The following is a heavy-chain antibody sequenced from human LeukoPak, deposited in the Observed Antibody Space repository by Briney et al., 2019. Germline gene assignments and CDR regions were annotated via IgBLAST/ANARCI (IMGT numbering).Heavy chain of an antibody. CDR1: GGSFSGYL. CDR2: VNYRGSP. V-gene: IGHV4-34*07. D-gene: IGHD3-16*01. Sequence: SETLSLTCDVPGGSFSGYLWSWIRQSPGKGLEWIGEVNYRGSPNYNPSLESRVTISVDTSNSQLSLKLTSVTAADTALYCTRSGLTGMREYERADFYYYGMDLWGQGTAVTVFS. J-gene: IGHJ6*02. CDR3: RSGLTGMREYERADFYYYGMDL.